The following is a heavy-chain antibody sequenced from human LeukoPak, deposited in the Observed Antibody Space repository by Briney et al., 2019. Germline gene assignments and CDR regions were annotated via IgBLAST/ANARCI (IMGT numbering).Heavy chain of an antibody. D-gene: IGHD6-19*01. CDR1: GGTFSSYA. CDR3: ARDVAGSKYFQH. Sequence: SVKVSCKASGGTFSSYAISWVRQAPGQGLEWMGRIIPILGIANYAQKFQGRVTITADKSTSTAYMELSSLRSEDTAVYYCARDVAGSKYFQHWGQGTLVTVSS. J-gene: IGHJ1*01. V-gene: IGHV1-69*04. CDR2: IIPILGIA.